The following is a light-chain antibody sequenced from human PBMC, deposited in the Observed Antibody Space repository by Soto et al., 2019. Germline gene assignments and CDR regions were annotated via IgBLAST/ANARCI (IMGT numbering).Light chain of an antibody. CDR3: SSSTSTSTHVV. CDR2: EVS. Sequence: QSALTQPASVSGSPGQSITISCTGTSSDVGGYNYVSWYQQHPGKAPKLMIYEVSNRPSGLSNRFSGSKSGNTASLTISGLQAEDEADYYCSSSTSTSTHVVFGGGTKGTVL. CDR1: SSDVGGYNY. J-gene: IGLJ2*01. V-gene: IGLV2-14*01.